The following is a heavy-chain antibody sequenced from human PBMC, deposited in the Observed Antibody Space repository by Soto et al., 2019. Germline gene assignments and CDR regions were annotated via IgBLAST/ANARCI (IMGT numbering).Heavy chain of an antibody. CDR1: GGSFSGYD. D-gene: IGHD2-2*01. CDR3: ARGVPAAIGCWFDP. J-gene: IGHJ5*02. V-gene: IGHV4-34*01. CDR2: INHSGST. Sequence: SETLSLTCAVYGGSFSGYDWSWIRQPPGKGLEWIGEINHSGSTNYNPSLKSRVTISVDTSKNQFSLKPGSVTAADTAVYYCARGVPAAIGCWFDPWGQGTLVTVSS.